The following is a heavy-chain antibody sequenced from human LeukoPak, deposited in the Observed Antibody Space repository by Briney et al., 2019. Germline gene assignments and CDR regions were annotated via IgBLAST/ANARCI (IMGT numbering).Heavy chain of an antibody. CDR2: IYTSGST. J-gene: IGHJ3*02. CDR3: ARGSHCSSTSCYSDAFDI. Sequence: SETLSLTCTVSGGSISSYYWSWIRQPAGKGLEWIGCIYTSGSTNYNPSLKSRVTMSVDTSKNQFSLKLSSVTAADTAVYYCARGSHCSSTSCYSDAFDIWGQGTMVTVSS. D-gene: IGHD2-2*01. V-gene: IGHV4-4*07. CDR1: GGSISSYY.